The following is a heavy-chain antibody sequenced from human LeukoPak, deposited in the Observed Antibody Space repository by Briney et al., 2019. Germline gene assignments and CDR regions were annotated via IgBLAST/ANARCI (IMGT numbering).Heavy chain of an antibody. Sequence: TGGSLRLSCAASGFTFSSYAMSWVRQAPGKGLEWVSAISGSGGNTYYADSVKGRFTISRDNSKNTLYLQMNSLRAEDTAVYYCANSAQDYYDSSGYYDWGQGTLVTVSS. CDR2: ISGSGGNT. V-gene: IGHV3-23*01. CDR1: GFTFSSYA. D-gene: IGHD3-22*01. J-gene: IGHJ1*01. CDR3: ANSAQDYYDSSGYYD.